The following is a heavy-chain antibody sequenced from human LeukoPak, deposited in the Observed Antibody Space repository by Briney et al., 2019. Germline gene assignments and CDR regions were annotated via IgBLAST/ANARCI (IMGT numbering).Heavy chain of an antibody. J-gene: IGHJ4*02. Sequence: GGSLRLSCAASGFTFSNHAMSWVRQAPGKGLEWVAVISDSGGSTYYAASVKGRYTIPRDNSKNTVYLQMNSQRADDTAVYYCARHKEKFGDSCLDVGWGQGTMVSVRS. D-gene: IGHD3-10*01. V-gene: IGHV3-23*01. CDR2: ISDSGGST. CDR1: GFTFSNHA. CDR3: ARHKEKFGDSCLDVG.